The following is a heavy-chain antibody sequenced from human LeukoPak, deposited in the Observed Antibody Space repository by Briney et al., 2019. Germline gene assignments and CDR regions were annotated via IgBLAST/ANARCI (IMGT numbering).Heavy chain of an antibody. J-gene: IGHJ6*03. Sequence: PSETLSLTCTVSGYSISSNYYWGWIRQPPGKGLEWIGSIYHSGSTYYNPSLKSRVTISVDTSKNQFSLKMSSVTAADTAVYYCARVLTSSIYYYYYMDVWGKGTTVTVSS. CDR1: GYSISSNYY. CDR2: IYHSGST. CDR3: ARVLTSSIYYYYYMDV. V-gene: IGHV4-38-2*02. D-gene: IGHD3-9*01.